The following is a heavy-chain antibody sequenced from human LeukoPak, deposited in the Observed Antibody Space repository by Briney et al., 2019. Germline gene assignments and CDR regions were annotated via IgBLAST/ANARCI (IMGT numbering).Heavy chain of an antibody. CDR1: GFTFSSYD. V-gene: IGHV3-13*01. J-gene: IGHJ4*02. D-gene: IGHD1-7*01. Sequence: PGGSLRLSCAASGFTFSSYDMHWVRQATGRGLEWVSSIGTAADTYYPGSVKGRFTISRENAKNSLYLQMNSLRARDTAVYYCARGPIVGITETKGYFDHWGQGILVTVSS. CDR2: IGTAADT. CDR3: ARGPIVGITETKGYFDH.